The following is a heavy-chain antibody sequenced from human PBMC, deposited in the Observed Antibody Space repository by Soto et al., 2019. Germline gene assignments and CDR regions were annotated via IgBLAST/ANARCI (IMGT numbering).Heavy chain of an antibody. Sequence: QVPLVESGGGVVQPGRSLRLSCAASGFTFSSFAMHWVRQAPGKGLEWMAVISYDGGNKYYADSVKGRFTISRDNSKNTMYLKMSSLRAEDTALYYCARDMARGNSWYRYWGQGTLVTVSS. CDR1: GFTFSSFA. D-gene: IGHD6-13*01. CDR3: ARDMARGNSWYRY. CDR2: ISYDGGNK. J-gene: IGHJ4*02. V-gene: IGHV3-30-3*01.